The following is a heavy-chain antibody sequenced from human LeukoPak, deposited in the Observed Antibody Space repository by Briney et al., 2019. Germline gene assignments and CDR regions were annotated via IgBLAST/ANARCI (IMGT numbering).Heavy chain of an antibody. CDR2: ITNGGSTI. J-gene: IGHJ6*02. D-gene: IGHD3-9*01. CDR3: ARSIGLTGGGVDV. CDR1: GFTFSDYN. V-gene: IGHV3-11*01. Sequence: KSGGSLRLSCAASGFTFSDYNMNWVRHAPGKGLEWVSYITNGGSTIQHADSVKGRFTISRDNAKKTLYLQMNSLRAEDTAVYYCARSIGLTGGGVDVWGQGTTVTVSS.